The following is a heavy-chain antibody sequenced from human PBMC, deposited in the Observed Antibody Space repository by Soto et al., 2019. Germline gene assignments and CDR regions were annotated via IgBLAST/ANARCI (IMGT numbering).Heavy chain of an antibody. Sequence: GGSLRLSCAASGFTFSNAWMSWVRQAPGKGLEWVGRIKSKTDGGTTDYAAPVKGRFTISRDDSKNTLYLQMNSLKTEDTAVYYCTTDPLQPWPPYYYYGMDVWGQGTTVTVSS. CDR1: GFTFSNAW. CDR2: IKSKTDGGTT. J-gene: IGHJ6*02. V-gene: IGHV3-15*01. CDR3: TTDPLQPWPPYYYYGMDV.